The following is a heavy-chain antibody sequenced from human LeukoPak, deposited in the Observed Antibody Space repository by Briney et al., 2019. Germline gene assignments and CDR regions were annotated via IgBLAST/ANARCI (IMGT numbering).Heavy chain of an antibody. CDR3: ARRSGYSSSWYLVGYFDY. J-gene: IGHJ4*02. Sequence: GESLKISCKGSGYSFTSYWISWVRQMPGKGLEWMGIIYPDDSDTRYSPSFQGQVTISADKSISTAYLQWSSLKASDTAMYYCARRSGYSSSWYLVGYFDYWGQGTLVTVSS. CDR1: GYSFTSYW. CDR2: IYPDDSDT. V-gene: IGHV5-51*01. D-gene: IGHD6-13*01.